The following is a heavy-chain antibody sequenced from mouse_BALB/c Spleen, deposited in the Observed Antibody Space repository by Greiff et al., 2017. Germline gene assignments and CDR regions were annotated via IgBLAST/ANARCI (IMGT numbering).Heavy chain of an antibody. CDR2: INPSTGYT. J-gene: IGHJ3*01. Sequence: VKLQESGAELAKPGASVKMSCKASGYTFTSYWMHWVKQRPGQGLEWIGYINPSTGYTEYNQKFKDKATLTADKSSSTAYMQLSSLTSEDSAVYYCARGDGNSWFAYWGQGTLVTVSA. D-gene: IGHD2-1*01. V-gene: IGHV1-7*01. CDR1: GYTFTSYW. CDR3: ARGDGNSWFAY.